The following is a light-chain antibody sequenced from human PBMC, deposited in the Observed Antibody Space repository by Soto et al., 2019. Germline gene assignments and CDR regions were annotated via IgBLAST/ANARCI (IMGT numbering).Light chain of an antibody. V-gene: IGKV1-6*01. CDR3: LQDYNYPRT. CDR1: QDIRNA. Sequence: AIQMTQSPSSLSASVGDRVTITCRASQDIRNALGWYQQKPGKAPKLLIYGASNLHRGVPSRFSGSGSGTDFTLTISSLQPEDFAAYYCLQDYNYPRTFGQGTKVDFK. CDR2: GAS. J-gene: IGKJ1*01.